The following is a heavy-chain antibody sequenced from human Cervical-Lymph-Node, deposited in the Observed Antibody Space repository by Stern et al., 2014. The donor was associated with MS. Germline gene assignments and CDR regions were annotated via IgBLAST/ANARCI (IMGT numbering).Heavy chain of an antibody. CDR1: GFTFSSYT. V-gene: IGHV3-21*01. CDR3: ARRKDIAAVGPTFDS. CDR2: IISSSTSI. J-gene: IGHJ4*02. Sequence: EVQLVESGGGLVKPGGSLRLSCAASGFTFSSYTMNWVRQAPGKGLEWVSSIISSSTSIYYADSVTGRFTISRDNAKNSLYLQMNSLRAEDTAVYYCARRKDIAAVGPTFDSWGQGTLVTVSS. D-gene: IGHD6-13*01.